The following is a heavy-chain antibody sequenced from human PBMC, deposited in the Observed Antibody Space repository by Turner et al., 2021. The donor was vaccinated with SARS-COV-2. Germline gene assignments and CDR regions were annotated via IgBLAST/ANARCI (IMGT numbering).Heavy chain of an antibody. Sequence: QVQLVESGGGVVQPGRSLRLSCAASGFTFSSYIMHWVRQAPGKGLEWVAVISYDGSNKYYADSVKGRFTISRDNSKNTLYLQMNSLRAEDTAVYYCAREKLAAAGPPFDYWGQGTLVTVSS. CDR1: GFTFSSYI. J-gene: IGHJ4*02. CDR2: ISYDGSNK. CDR3: AREKLAAAGPPFDY. D-gene: IGHD6-13*01. V-gene: IGHV3-30-3*01.